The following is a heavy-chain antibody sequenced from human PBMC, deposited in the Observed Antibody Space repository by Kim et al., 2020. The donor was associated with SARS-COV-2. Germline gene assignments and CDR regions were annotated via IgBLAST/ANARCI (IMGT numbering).Heavy chain of an antibody. V-gene: IGHV3-33*01. J-gene: IGHJ6*02. CDR1: GFTFSSYG. D-gene: IGHD2-15*01. CDR2: IWYDGSNK. CDR3: ARWDCSGGSCYHYYYGMDV. Sequence: GGSLRLSCAASGFTFSSYGMHWVRQAPGKGLEWVAVIWYDGSNKYYADSVKGRFTISRDNSKNTLYLQMNSLRAEDTAVYYCARWDCSGGSCYHYYYGMDVWGQGTTVTVSS.